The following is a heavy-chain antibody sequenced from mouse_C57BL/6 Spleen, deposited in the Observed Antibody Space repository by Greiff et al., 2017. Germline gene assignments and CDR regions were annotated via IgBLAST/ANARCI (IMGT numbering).Heavy chain of an antibody. V-gene: IGHV1-74*01. J-gene: IGHJ4*01. CDR2: IHPSDSDT. CDR1: GYTFTSYW. Sequence: QVQLQQPGAELVKPGASVKVSCKASGYTFTSYWMHWVKQRPGQGLEWIGRIHPSDSDTNYNQKFKGKATLTVDKSSSTAYMQLSSLTSEDSAVYYCAISITTVVATDYWGQGTSVTVSS. CDR3: AISITTVVATDY. D-gene: IGHD1-1*01.